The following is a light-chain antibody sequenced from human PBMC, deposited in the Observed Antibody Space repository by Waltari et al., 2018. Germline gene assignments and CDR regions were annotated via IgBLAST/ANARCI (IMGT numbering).Light chain of an antibody. J-gene: IGLJ3*02. V-gene: IGLV2-14*03. CDR1: CRDVGFYHY. CDR2: DVF. CDR3: NSYAGSSSWV. Sequence: QSALTQPASVSAPPGQSITISCTGACRDVGFYHYVSWYQQRPGKAPKLIIDDVFEPPSGVSNRFSGSESGNTASLTISGLQAEDEANYYCNSYAGSSSWVFGGGTKLTVL.